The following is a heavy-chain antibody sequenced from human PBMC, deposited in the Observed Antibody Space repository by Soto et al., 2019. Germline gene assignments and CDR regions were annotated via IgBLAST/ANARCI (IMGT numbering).Heavy chain of an antibody. CDR3: ARSNWPNYYDSSGYYLRRGGFDY. J-gene: IGHJ4*02. CDR1: GVTFSSYA. Sequence: ASVKVSCKASGVTFSSYAISWVRQAPGQGLEWMGGIIPIFGTANYAQKFQGRVTITADESTSTAYMELSSLRSEDTAVYYCARSNWPNYYDSSGYYLRRGGFDYWGQGTLVTVSS. D-gene: IGHD3-22*01. V-gene: IGHV1-69*13. CDR2: IIPIFGTA.